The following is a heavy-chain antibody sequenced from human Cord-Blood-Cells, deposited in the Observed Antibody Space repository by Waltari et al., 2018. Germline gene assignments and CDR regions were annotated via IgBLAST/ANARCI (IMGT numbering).Heavy chain of an antibody. J-gene: IGHJ4*02. Sequence: QVQLQESGPGLVKPSETLSLTCAVSGYSISSGYYWGWIRQPPGKGLEWIGSIYHSGSTYYNPSLKSRVTISVATSKNQFSLKLSSVTAADTAVYYCARVRYGGSIRAFDYWGQGTLVTVSS. D-gene: IGHD5-12*01. CDR3: ARVRYGGSIRAFDY. V-gene: IGHV4-38-2*01. CDR1: GYSISSGYY. CDR2: IYHSGST.